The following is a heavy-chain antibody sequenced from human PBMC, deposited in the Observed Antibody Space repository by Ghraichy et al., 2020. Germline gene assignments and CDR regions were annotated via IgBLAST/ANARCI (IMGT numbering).Heavy chain of an antibody. CDR1: GGSVSSYY. Sequence: ETLSLTCTVSGGSVSSYYWTWIRQPPGKGLEWIGYVHYSGSANYNPSLKSRVTMSVDTSKNQFSLKLSSVTAADTAVYYCASSNLGYCSGDSCYYAFDIWGQGTMVTVSA. CDR2: VHYSGSA. D-gene: IGHD2-15*01. J-gene: IGHJ3*02. CDR3: ASSNLGYCSGDSCYYAFDI. V-gene: IGHV4-59*02.